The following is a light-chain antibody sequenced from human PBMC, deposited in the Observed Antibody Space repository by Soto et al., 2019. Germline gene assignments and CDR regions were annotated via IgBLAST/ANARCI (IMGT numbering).Light chain of an antibody. V-gene: IGKV3-15*01. CDR2: DTS. Sequence: MTQSAANMSVCRGEGAERSSRSSQGIGDTLAWYQHKPGQTPRLLIYDTSTWATGVPTRFSGSRSGAEFTLTINSLQSDDFATYYCQQVNSYPSITFGQGTRLEIK. CDR3: QQVNSYPSIT. CDR1: QGIGDT. J-gene: IGKJ5*01.